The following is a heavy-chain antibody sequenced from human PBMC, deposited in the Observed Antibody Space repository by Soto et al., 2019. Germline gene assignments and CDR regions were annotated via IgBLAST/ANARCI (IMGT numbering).Heavy chain of an antibody. CDR3: AKGRESSGSYRPFDY. J-gene: IGHJ4*02. CDR1: GFTFSSYA. Sequence: LRLSCAASGFTFSSYAMSWVRQAPGKGLEWVSAISAGAVATNYADSVKGRFTISRDNSKNTLYLQMNSLRAEDTAVYYCAKGRESSGSYRPFDYWGQGALVTVPQ. D-gene: IGHD3-22*01. V-gene: IGHV3-23*01. CDR2: ISAGAVAT.